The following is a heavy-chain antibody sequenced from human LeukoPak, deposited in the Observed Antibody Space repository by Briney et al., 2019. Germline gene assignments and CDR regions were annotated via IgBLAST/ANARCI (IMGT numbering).Heavy chain of an antibody. CDR2: IYSGGST. CDR1: GFTVSSNY. D-gene: IGHD6-13*01. V-gene: IGHV3-66*01. J-gene: IGHJ4*02. Sequence: GRSLRLSCAASGFTVSSNYMSWVRQAPGKGLEWVSVIYSGGSTYYADSVKGRFTISRDNSKNTLYLQMNSLRAEDTAVYYCATEFPRGSSWPGVDYWGQGTLVTVSS. CDR3: ATEFPRGSSWPGVDY.